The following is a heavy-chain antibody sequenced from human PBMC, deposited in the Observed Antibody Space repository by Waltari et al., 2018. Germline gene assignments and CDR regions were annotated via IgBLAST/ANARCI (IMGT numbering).Heavy chain of an antibody. V-gene: IGHV3-30*02. Sequence: QVQLVESGGGVIQPGGSLRLSCAASGFTFSSYGMHWVRQAPDKGLEWVAFVWYDGSNKYYADSVKCRFTTSRDNAKKTLSLQMNSLRDEYTAVYYCAKSPQVKIRQGPVYMDVWGKGTTVTVSS. D-gene: IGHD2-21*01. CDR1: GFTFSSYG. J-gene: IGHJ6*03. CDR3: AKSPQVKIRQGPVYMDV. CDR2: VWYDGSNK.